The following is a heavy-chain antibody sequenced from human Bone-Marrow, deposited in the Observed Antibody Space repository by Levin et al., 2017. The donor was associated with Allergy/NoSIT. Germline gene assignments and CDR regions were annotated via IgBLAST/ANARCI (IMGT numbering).Heavy chain of an antibody. V-gene: IGHV3-13*01. CDR2: IGPTGVT. CDR1: GFTFSNYE. D-gene: IGHD1-1*01. CDR3: VRDGGTGTTFTNRFDS. J-gene: IGHJ5*01. Sequence: GESLKISCAASGFTFSNYEMHWVRQAAGKGLEWVSAIGPTGVTYYTDSARGRFTISRENIKNSLFLQMNSLRDGDTAVYYCVRDGGTGTTFTNRFDSWGRGTLVTVSS.